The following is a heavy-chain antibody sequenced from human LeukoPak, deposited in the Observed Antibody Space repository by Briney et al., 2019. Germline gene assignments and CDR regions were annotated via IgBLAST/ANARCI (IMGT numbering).Heavy chain of an antibody. J-gene: IGHJ4*02. D-gene: IGHD3-16*01. Sequence: GASVKVTCKASGGNFSNYAFNWVRQAPGQGLEWMGRIIPIFGVANYAQNFQGRLTITAEKSTSIVYMELNTLRSDDTAVYYCASPSYYFWDYFDLWGQGTLVTVSS. V-gene: IGHV1-69*04. CDR1: GGNFSNYA. CDR2: IIPIFGVA. CDR3: ASPSYYFWDYFDL.